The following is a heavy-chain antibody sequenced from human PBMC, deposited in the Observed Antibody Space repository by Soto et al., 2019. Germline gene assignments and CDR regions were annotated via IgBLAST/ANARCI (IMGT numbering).Heavy chain of an antibody. V-gene: IGHV3-7*03. D-gene: IGHD3-3*01. J-gene: IGHJ5*02. Sequence: GGSLRLSCAASGFTFSSYWMSWVRQAPGEGLEWVANIKQDGSEKYYVDSVKGRFTISRDNAKNSLYLQMNSLRAEDTAVYYCARDYDFWSGYSWFDPWGQGTLVTVSS. CDR3: ARDYDFWSGYSWFDP. CDR1: GFTFSSYW. CDR2: IKQDGSEK.